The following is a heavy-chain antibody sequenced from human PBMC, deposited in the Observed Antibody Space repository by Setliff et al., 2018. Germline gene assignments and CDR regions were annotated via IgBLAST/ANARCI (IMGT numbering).Heavy chain of an antibody. D-gene: IGHD3-22*01. V-gene: IGHV4-39*02. CDR3: ARAHTWSLPNDNSGYPGWFDP. J-gene: IGHJ5*02. CDR2: LHHSGKA. CDR1: GGSISSXSYY. Sequence: PSETLSLTCTVSGGSISSXSYYWGWIRQPPGKGLEWIVNLHHSGKAYYNPSLKSRVTMAVDTSKNHVSLKLSSVTAADTAVYYCARAHTWSLPNDNSGYPGWFDPWGQGTLVTV.